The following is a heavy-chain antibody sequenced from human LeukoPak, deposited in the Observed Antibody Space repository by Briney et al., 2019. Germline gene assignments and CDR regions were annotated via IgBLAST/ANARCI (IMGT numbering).Heavy chain of an antibody. CDR2: INPNSGDR. CDR3: AGPRESGYRVYDFDY. V-gene: IGHV1-2*02. D-gene: IGHD5/OR15-5a*01. J-gene: IGHJ4*02. CDR1: GYTFADYY. Sequence: EASVKVSCKASGYTFADYYMNWVRQAPGQGLEWMGWINPNSGDRNYAQKFQGRVTMTRDTSISTAYMELYSLRSDDTALYYCAGPRESGYRVYDFDYWGQGTLVTVSS.